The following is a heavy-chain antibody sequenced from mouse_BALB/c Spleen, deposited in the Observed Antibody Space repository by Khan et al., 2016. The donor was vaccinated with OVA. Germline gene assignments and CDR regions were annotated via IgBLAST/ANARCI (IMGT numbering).Heavy chain of an antibody. CDR3: ERWGSSYAMDY. V-gene: IGHV1S81*02. CDR2: INPSNGRT. J-gene: IGHJ4*01. CDR1: GYTFISYW. Sequence: QVQLQQPGAELVKPGASVKLSCKASGYTFISYWIHWVKQRPGQGLEWIGEINPSNGRTNYNEKFKTKATLTVDKSSSTAYMQLSSLTSEDPAVYSFERWGSSYAMDYWGQGTSVTVSS.